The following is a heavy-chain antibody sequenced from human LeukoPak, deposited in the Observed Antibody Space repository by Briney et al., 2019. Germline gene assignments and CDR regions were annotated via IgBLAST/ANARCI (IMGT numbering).Heavy chain of an antibody. D-gene: IGHD3-22*01. J-gene: IGHJ4*02. Sequence: SVTVSCKASGFTFTSSAMQWVRQARGQRLEWIGWIVVGSGNTNYAQKFQERVTITWDMSTSTAYMELSSLRSEDTAVYYCAADRYDSSGYYHFDYWGQGTLVTVSS. CDR1: GFTFTSSA. CDR3: AADRYDSSGYYHFDY. CDR2: IVVGSGNT. V-gene: IGHV1-58*02.